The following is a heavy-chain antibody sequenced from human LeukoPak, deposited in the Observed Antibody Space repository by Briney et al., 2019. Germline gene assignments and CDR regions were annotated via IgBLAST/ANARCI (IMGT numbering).Heavy chain of an antibody. Sequence: SETLSLTCTVSGYSISSGYYWGWIRQPPGKGLEWIGSIYHSGSTYYNPSLKSRVTISVDTSKNQFSLKLSSVTAADTAVYYCSTNQRSGYSGDYYYYYYYMDVWGKGTTVTVSS. CDR1: GYSISSGYY. CDR2: IYHSGST. V-gene: IGHV4-38-2*02. J-gene: IGHJ6*03. CDR3: STNQRSGYSGDYYYYYYYMDV. D-gene: IGHD5-12*01.